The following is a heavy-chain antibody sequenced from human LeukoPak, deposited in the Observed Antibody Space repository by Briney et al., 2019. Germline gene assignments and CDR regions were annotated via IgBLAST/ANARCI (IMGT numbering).Heavy chain of an antibody. CDR2: IKQDGSEK. D-gene: IGHD1-26*01. V-gene: IGHV3-7*01. J-gene: IGHJ4*02. Sequence: GSLRLSCAASGFTFSSYWMSWVRQAPGKGLEWVANIKQDGSEKYYVDSVEGRFTISRDNAKNSLYLQMNSLRAEDTAVYYCARDIIVGAVSPFDYWGQGTLVTVSS. CDR3: ARDIIVGAVSPFDY. CDR1: GFTFSSYW.